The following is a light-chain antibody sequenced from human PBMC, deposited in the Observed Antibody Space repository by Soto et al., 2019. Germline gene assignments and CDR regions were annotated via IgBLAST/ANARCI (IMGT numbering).Light chain of an antibody. CDR2: DVS. CDR1: SSDVGGYNY. J-gene: IGLJ2*01. V-gene: IGLV2-14*01. CDR3: NAYTSSSPVVV. Sequence: QSALTQPASVSGSPRQSITISCTGTSSDVGGYNYVSWYQQHPGKAPKLMIYDVSNRPSGVSNRFSGSKSGNTASLTISGLQAEDEADYYCNAYTSSSPVVVFGGGTKLTVL.